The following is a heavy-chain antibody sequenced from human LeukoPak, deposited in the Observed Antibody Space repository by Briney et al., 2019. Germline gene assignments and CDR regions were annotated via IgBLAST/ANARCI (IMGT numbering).Heavy chain of an antibody. Sequence: GASVKVSCKASGYTFTGYYMHWVRQAPGQGLEWMGWINPNSGGTNYAQKFQGRVTMTRDTSISTAYMELSRLRSDDTAVYYCARALGAAGYYYYYMDAWGKGTTVTISS. CDR3: ARALGAAGYYYYYMDA. CDR2: INPNSGGT. V-gene: IGHV1-2*02. CDR1: GYTFTGYY. J-gene: IGHJ6*03. D-gene: IGHD6-19*01.